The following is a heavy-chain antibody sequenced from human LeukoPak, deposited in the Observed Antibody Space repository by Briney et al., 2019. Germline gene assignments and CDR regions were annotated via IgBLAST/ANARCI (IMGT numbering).Heavy chain of an antibody. CDR2: IKGDGSEK. J-gene: IGHJ3*02. V-gene: IGHV3-7*01. Sequence: GGSLRLSCAASGFTFTSFWMSWVRQAPWKGLEWVANIKGDGSEKYYVDSVMGRFTISRDNAKNSQYLEMNSLRAEDTAVYYCARGPTYYDFWSGYYPAAFDIWGQGTMVTVSS. CDR1: GFTFTSFW. CDR3: ARGPTYYDFWSGYYPAAFDI. D-gene: IGHD3-3*01.